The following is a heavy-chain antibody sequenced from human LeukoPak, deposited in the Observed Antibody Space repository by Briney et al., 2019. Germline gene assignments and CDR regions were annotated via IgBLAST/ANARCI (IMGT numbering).Heavy chain of an antibody. CDR3: AKDTAMAYYFDY. CDR1: GYTFTSYP. V-gene: IGHV1-2*02. Sequence: GASVKVSCKASGYTFTSYPMHWVRQAPGQGLEWMGWINPNSGGTNYAQKFQGRVTMTRDTSISTAYMELSRLRSDDTAVYYCAKDTAMAYYFDYWGQGTLVTVSS. CDR2: INPNSGGT. D-gene: IGHD5-18*01. J-gene: IGHJ4*02.